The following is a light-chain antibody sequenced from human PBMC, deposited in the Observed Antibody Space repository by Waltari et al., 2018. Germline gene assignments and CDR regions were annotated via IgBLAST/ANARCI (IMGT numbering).Light chain of an antibody. J-gene: IGKJ2*01. CDR3: QESSTTPF. CDR2: VAS. V-gene: IGKV1-39*01. Sequence: DIQMTQSPSSLSASVGDSIPITCRASQSISNYLNWYQQKPGKAPKLLIYVASRLQSGVPSRFSGSGFGTDFTLTISNLQPEDFATYYCQESSTTPFFGQGTKLESK. CDR1: QSISNY.